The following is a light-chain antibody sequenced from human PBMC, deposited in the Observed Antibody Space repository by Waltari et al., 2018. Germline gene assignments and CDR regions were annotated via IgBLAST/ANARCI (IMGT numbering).Light chain of an antibody. Sequence: DIQMTQSPSSLSASVGDRVTITCRASQGITNYLAWYQQKPGKVPNALIFAASTLQSGVPSRFSASGSGTDFTLTVSSLQPEDVATYYCQQYSCAPITFGQGTRLEIK. J-gene: IGKJ5*01. CDR1: QGITNY. CDR2: AAS. V-gene: IGKV1-27*01. CDR3: QQYSCAPIT.